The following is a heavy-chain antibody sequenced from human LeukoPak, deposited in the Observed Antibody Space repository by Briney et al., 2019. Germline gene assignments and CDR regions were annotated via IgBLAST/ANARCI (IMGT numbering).Heavy chain of an antibody. CDR3: ARGRGSYYVVYFDY. V-gene: IGHV4-34*01. CDR2: INHSGST. D-gene: IGHD1-26*01. CDR1: GGSFSGYY. J-gene: IGHJ4*02. Sequence: PSETLPLTCAVYGGSFSGYYWSWIRQPPGKGLEWIGEINHSGSTNYNPSLKSRVTISVDTSKNQFSLKLSSVTAADTAVYYCARGRGSYYVVYFDYWGQGTLVTVSS.